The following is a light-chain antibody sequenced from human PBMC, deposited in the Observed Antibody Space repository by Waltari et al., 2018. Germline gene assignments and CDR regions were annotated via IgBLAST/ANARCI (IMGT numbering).Light chain of an antibody. J-gene: IGLJ3*02. CDR1: SSDVGAYNY. V-gene: IGLV2-14*03. Sequence: QSALTQPASVSGSPGQSITIPCTGSSSDVGAYNYVSWYQQHPGKAPRLIIFDVSNRPSGVSNRFSGSKSGNTASLTISGLQAEDEADYYCASYVSSSTLELFGGGTSLTVL. CDR3: ASYVSSSTLEL. CDR2: DVS.